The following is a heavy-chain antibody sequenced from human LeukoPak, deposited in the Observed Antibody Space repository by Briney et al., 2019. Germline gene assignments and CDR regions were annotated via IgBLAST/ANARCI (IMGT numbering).Heavy chain of an antibody. D-gene: IGHD2-2*01. J-gene: IGHJ4*02. Sequence: GGSLRLSCAASGFTFSSYDMHWVRQASGKGLEWVAVISDDRSNKYYADSVKGRFTISRDNSKNTLYLQMNSLRAEDTAVYYCARDRDLFTSSPGFDYWGQGTLVTVSS. CDR1: GFTFSSYD. CDR3: ARDRDLFTSSPGFDY. CDR2: ISDDRSNK. V-gene: IGHV3-30*03.